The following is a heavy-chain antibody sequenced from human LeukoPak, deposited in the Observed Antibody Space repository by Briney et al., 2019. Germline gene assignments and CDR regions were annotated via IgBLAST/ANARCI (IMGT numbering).Heavy chain of an antibody. CDR1: GGSFSGYY. CDR3: ARGRGYSYGLNWFDP. Sequence: SETLSLTCAVYGGSFSGYYWSWIRQPPGKGLEWIGEINHSGSTNYNPSLKSRVTISVDRSKNQFSLKLSSVTAADTAVYYCARGRGYSYGLNWFDPWGQGTLVTVSS. D-gene: IGHD5-18*01. CDR2: INHSGST. V-gene: IGHV4-34*01. J-gene: IGHJ5*02.